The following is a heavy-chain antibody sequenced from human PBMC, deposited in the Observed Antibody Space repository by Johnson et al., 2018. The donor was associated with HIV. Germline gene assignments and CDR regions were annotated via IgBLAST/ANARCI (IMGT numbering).Heavy chain of an antibody. D-gene: IGHD6-6*01. CDR2: IYSGGST. J-gene: IGHJ3*02. CDR1: GFTVSSNY. Sequence: VQLVESGGGLVQPGGSLRLSCAASGFTVSSNYMSWVRQAPGKGLEWVSVIYSGGSTYYADSVKGRYTIARDNSKNTLYLQMNSLRAEDTAWYYCARGRIAARPHAFDIWGQGTMVTVSS. V-gene: IGHV3-66*01. CDR3: ARGRIAARPHAFDI.